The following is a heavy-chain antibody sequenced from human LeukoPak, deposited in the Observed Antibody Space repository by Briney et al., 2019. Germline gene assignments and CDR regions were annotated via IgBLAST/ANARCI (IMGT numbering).Heavy chain of an antibody. J-gene: IGHJ4*02. D-gene: IGHD3-10*01. CDR1: GYTLTGFS. CDR3: ARDGYGSGVYDDY. V-gene: IGHV1-2*02. CDR2: INPNSGGT. Sequence: ASVKVSCKASGYTLTGFSMQWVRQAPGQGLEWMGWINPNSGGTNYAQKFQGRVTMTRDTSISTAYMELSRLRSDDTAVYYCARDGYGSGVYDDYWGQGTLVTVSS.